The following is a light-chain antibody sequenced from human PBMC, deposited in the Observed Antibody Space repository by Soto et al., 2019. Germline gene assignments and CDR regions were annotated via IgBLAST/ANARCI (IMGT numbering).Light chain of an antibody. CDR2: DGS. Sequence: DIQMTQSPSTLSASVGDRVTITCRASQSISGWLAWYQQKPGEAPKLLIYDGSTLESGVPSRFSSSGSETQFTLTISGLQPEDFATYFSQQHYTYSCTFGQGTMVEI. J-gene: IGKJ1*01. CDR1: QSISGW. V-gene: IGKV1-5*01. CDR3: QQHYTYSCT.